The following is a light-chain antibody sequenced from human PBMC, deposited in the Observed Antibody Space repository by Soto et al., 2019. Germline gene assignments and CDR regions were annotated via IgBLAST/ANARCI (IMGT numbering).Light chain of an antibody. CDR1: QSLVYSDGDSY. CDR3: IQGILWPWT. J-gene: IGKJ1*01. CDR2: KVS. V-gene: IGKV2-30*01. Sequence: EAVLTQSPLSLPVTLGQPATISCRSSQSLVYSDGDSYLNWFQQRPGQSPRRLIYKVSHRDSGVSDRFSGSGSGTDFTLEISRVEAEDVGVYFFIQGILWPWTLRHWTK.